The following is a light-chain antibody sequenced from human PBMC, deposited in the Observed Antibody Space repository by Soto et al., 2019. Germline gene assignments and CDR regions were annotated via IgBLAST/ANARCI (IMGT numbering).Light chain of an antibody. CDR1: SGDIGGYNY. Sequence: QSALTQPASVSGSPGQSIAISCTGTSGDIGGYNYVSWYQQHPGKAPKLIIHEVSNRPSGVSDRFSGSKSGNTASLAISGLQDDDEADYYCSSHTIYRPRVFGTGTKLTVL. CDR2: EVS. CDR3: SSHTIYRPRV. J-gene: IGLJ1*01. V-gene: IGLV2-14*01.